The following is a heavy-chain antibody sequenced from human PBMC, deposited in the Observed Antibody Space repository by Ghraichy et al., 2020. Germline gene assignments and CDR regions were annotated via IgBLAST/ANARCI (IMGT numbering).Heavy chain of an antibody. Sequence: GGSLRLSCAASGFNVNNDYMTWVRQAPGKGLEWVSVMSSGVSTYYADSGKGRFTISRDISKNTLYLQMNNLRVEDTGMYYCARDRRRDGYNLHFWGQGTLVTVSS. D-gene: IGHD5-24*01. CDR3: ARDRRRDGYNLHF. V-gene: IGHV3-53*01. CDR1: GFNVNNDY. J-gene: IGHJ4*02. CDR2: MSSGVST.